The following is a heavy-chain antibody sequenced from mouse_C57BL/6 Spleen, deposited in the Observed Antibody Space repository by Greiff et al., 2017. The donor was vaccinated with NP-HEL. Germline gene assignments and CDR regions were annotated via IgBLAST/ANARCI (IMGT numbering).Heavy chain of an antibody. V-gene: IGHV1-55*01. J-gene: IGHJ3*01. D-gene: IGHD1-1*01. CDR2: IYPGSGSP. CDR3: AREWTTVVGEWAWFAY. CDR1: GYTFTSYW. Sequence: VQLQQSGAELVKPGASVKMSCKASGYTFTSYWITWVKQRPGQGLEWIGDIYPGSGSPNYNEKFKSKATLTVDTSSSTAYMQLSSRTSEDSAVYYCAREWTTVVGEWAWFAYWGQGTRVTVSA.